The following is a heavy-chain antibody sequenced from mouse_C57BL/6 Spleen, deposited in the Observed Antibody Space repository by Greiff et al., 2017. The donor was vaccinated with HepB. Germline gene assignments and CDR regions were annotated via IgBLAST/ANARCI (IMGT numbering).Heavy chain of an antibody. CDR2: IYPRDGST. D-gene: IGHD2-4*01. CDR3: ARVSDYEGPWFAY. Sequence: VKLMESGPELVKPGASVKLSCKASGYTFTSYDINWVKQRPGQGLEWIGWIYPRDGSTKYNEKFKSKATLTVDTSSSTAYMQLSSLTSEDSAVYYCARVSDYEGPWFAYWGQGTLVTVSA. CDR1: GYTFTSYD. J-gene: IGHJ3*01. V-gene: IGHV1-85*01.